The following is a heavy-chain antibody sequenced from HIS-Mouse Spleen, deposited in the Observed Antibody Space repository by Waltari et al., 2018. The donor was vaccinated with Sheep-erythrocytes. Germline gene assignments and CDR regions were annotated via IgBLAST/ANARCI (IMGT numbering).Heavy chain of an antibody. CDR3: AGGYCSSTSCYGYFQH. CDR1: GYTFTGYY. CDR2: TDPSGSGT. J-gene: IGHJ1*01. Sequence: VQLVQSGAEVKKPGASVKVSCKASGYTFTGYYMHWVRQAPGQGLEWKGMTDPSGSGTKTTQKFQGRVTMTRVTTFSTADMELSRLRSDETAVYYCAGGYCSSTSCYGYFQHWGQGTLVTVSS. D-gene: IGHD2-2*01. V-gene: IGHV1-2*02.